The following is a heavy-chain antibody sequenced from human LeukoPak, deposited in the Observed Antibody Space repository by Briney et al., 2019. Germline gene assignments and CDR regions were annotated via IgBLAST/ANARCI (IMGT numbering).Heavy chain of an antibody. J-gene: IGHJ3*02. CDR3: ARGGRAFDI. D-gene: IGHD3-16*01. CDR1: GFTFSSYW. CDR2: INSDGRRT. Sequence: GGSLRLSCAASGFTFSSYWMHWVRQVPGRGLVWVSHINSDGRRTNSADSVKGRFTISRDNAKNTLYLQMNSLRADDTAVYYCARGGRAFDIWGHGTMVIVSS. V-gene: IGHV3-74*01.